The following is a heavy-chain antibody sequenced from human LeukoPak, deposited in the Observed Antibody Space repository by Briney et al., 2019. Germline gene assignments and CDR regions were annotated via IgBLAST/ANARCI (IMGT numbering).Heavy chain of an antibody. CDR3: ARDIAAVGTYFSY. CDR1: GDSISSYY. CDR2: IYYSGST. J-gene: IGHJ4*02. V-gene: IGHV4-59*01. D-gene: IGHD6-13*01. Sequence: SETLSLTCTVSGDSISSYYWSRIRQPPGKGLEWIGYIYYSGSTNYNPSLKSRVTLSVDTSKNQFSLKLTSVTAADTAVYYCARDIAAVGTYFSYWGQGTLVTVSS.